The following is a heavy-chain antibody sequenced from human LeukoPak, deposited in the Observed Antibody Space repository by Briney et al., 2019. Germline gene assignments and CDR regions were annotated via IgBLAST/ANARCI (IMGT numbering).Heavy chain of an antibody. CDR1: GYTFTGYY. CDR2: INPNSGGT. D-gene: IGHD3-10*02. Sequence: ASVKVSCKASGYTFTGYYMHWVRPAPGQGLEWMGWINPNSGGTNYAQKFQGRVTMTRDTSISTAYMELSRLRSDDTAVYYCASLSQFDVKSNAFDIWGQGTMVTVSS. V-gene: IGHV1-2*02. CDR3: ASLSQFDVKSNAFDI. J-gene: IGHJ3*02.